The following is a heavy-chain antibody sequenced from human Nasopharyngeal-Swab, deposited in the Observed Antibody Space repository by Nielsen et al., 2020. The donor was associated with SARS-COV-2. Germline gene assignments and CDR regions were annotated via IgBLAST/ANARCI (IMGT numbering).Heavy chain of an antibody. CDR2: ISSTGTTT. Sequence: GGSLRLSCAASGFIFFDYYMSWIRQAPGKGLEWVSYISSTGTTTYYADSVKGRFTISRDNAKNSLYLQMNSLRAEDTALYYCAKIAAAHDYMDVWGKGTTVTVSS. V-gene: IGHV3-11*01. CDR1: GFIFFDYY. J-gene: IGHJ6*03. D-gene: IGHD6-13*01. CDR3: AKIAAAHDYMDV.